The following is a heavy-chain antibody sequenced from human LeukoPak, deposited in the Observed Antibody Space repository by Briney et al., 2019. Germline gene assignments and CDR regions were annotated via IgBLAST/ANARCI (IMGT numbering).Heavy chain of an antibody. CDR2: ISSSSSYI. J-gene: IGHJ4*02. D-gene: IGHD6-13*01. CDR3: ARGARIAAAQFMDY. Sequence: KSGGSLRLSCAASGFTFSSHSMNWVRQAPGKGLEWVSSISSSSSYIYYADSVKGRFTISRDNAKNSLYLQMNSLRAEDTAVYYCARGARIAAAQFMDYWGQGTLVTVSS. CDR1: GFTFSSHS. V-gene: IGHV3-21*01.